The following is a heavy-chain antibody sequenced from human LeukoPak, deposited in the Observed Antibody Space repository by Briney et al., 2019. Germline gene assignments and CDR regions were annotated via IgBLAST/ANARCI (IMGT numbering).Heavy chain of an antibody. D-gene: IGHD5-24*01. CDR2: IYYSGST. J-gene: IGHJ4*02. CDR3: ARGSQMATIRAHFDY. CDR1: GGSFSGYY. V-gene: IGHV4-34*01. Sequence: SETLSLTCAVYGGSFSGYYWSWIRQPPGKGLEWIGSIYYSGSTYYNPSLKSRVTISVDTSKNQFSLKLSSVTAADTAVYYCARGSQMATIRAHFDYWGRGTLVTVSS.